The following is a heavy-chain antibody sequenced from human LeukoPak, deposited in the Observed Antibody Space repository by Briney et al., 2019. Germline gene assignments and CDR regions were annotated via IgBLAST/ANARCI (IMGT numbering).Heavy chain of an antibody. J-gene: IGHJ4*02. CDR3: ARGRYYVPDY. D-gene: IGHD3-16*01. CDR2: ITSDGRTT. Sequence: GGSLRLSCAASGFTFSNYWIHWVRQAPGKGLVWVSRITSDGRTTIYADSVKGRFSISRDNSKNTLFLQMNSLRADDTAVYYCARGRYYVPDYWGQGTLVTVSS. V-gene: IGHV3-74*01. CDR1: GFTFSNYW.